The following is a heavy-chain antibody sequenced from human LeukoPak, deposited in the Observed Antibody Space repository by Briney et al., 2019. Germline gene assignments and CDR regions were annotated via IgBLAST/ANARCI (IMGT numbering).Heavy chain of an antibody. CDR2: INPSGGST. J-gene: IGHJ6*03. D-gene: IGHD3-10*01. Sequence: ASVKVSCKASGYTFTSYYMHWVRQAPGQGLEWMGIINPSGGSTSYAQKFQGRVTMTRDMSTSTVYMELSSLRSEDTAVYYCAGEYYYGSGSSSPGYYMDVWGKGTTVTVS. V-gene: IGHV1-46*01. CDR3: AGEYYYGSGSSSPGYYMDV. CDR1: GYTFTSYY.